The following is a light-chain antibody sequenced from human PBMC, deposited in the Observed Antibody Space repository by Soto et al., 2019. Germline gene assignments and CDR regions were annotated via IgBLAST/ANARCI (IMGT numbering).Light chain of an antibody. CDR2: DDS. V-gene: IGLV2-14*01. CDR1: SSDVGGYKY. Sequence: QSALTQPASVSGSPGQSITLSCTGTSSDVGGYKYVSWYQQHPGKALKLLIYDDSNRPSGVSNRFSGSKSGNTASLTISGFQAEDEADYYCSSYSSSSTPDVFGTGTKVTVL. CDR3: SSYSSSSTPDV. J-gene: IGLJ1*01.